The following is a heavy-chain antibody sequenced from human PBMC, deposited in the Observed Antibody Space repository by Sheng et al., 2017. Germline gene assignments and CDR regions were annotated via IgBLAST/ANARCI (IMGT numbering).Heavy chain of an antibody. CDR1: GFTVSTNY. CDR3: ARERIVVVPAAIHRWFDP. D-gene: IGHD2-2*01. V-gene: IGHV3-53*01. J-gene: IGHJ5*02. Sequence: EVQLVESGGGLIQPGGSLRLSCAASGFTVSTNYMNWVRQAPGKGLEWVSVIYSGGITYYADSVKGRFTISRDNSKNTLYLQMNSLRAEDTAVYYCARERIVVVPAAIHRWFDPWGQGTLVTVSS. CDR2: IYSGGIT.